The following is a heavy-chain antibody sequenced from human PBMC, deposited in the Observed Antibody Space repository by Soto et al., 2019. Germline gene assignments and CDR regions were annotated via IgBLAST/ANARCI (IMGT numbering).Heavy chain of an antibody. CDR1: GFTFSSYG. D-gene: IGHD1-26*01. J-gene: IGHJ6*02. Sequence: GGSLRLSCAASGFTFSSYGMPWVRQAPGKGLEWVAVISYDGSNKYYADSVKGRFTISRDNSKNTLYLQMNSLSAEDTAVYSCAKDWEVRALLDYYYYYGMDVWGQGTTVTVSS. V-gene: IGHV3-30*18. CDR3: AKDWEVRALLDYYYYYGMDV. CDR2: ISYDGSNK.